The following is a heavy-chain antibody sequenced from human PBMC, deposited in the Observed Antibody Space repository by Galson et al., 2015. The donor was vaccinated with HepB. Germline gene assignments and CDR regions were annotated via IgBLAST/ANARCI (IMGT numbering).Heavy chain of an antibody. Sequence: PRLSCAASGFTFRDFYMSWIRQAPGKGLEWVSYISFTTDTIYYADSVKGRFTISRNNVKNSLYLQMNSLRAEDSGVYYCARHRDSNGWGGFDYWGQGTLVTVSS. J-gene: IGHJ4*02. D-gene: IGHD6-19*01. V-gene: IGHV3-11*01. CDR1: GFTFRDFY. CDR3: ARHRDSNGWGGFDY. CDR2: ISFTTDTI.